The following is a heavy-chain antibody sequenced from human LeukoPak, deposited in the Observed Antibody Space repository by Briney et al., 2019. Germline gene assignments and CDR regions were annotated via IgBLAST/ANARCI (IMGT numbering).Heavy chain of an antibody. V-gene: IGHV3-7*01. D-gene: IGHD3-22*01. CDR3: ARDRYYYDSSGYYYVGYFDY. CDR2: IKQDGSEK. CDR1: GFTFSSYW. J-gene: IGHJ4*02. Sequence: GGSLRLSCAASGFTFSSYWMSWVRQAPGKGLEWVANIKQDGSEKYYVDSVKGRFTISRDNAKNSLYLQMNSLRAEDTAVYYCARDRYYYDSSGYYYVGYFDYWGQGTLVTVSS.